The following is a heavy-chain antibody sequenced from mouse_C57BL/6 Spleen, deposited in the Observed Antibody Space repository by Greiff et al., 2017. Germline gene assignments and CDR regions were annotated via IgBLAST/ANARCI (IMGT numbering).Heavy chain of an antibody. CDR2: INPSDSYT. CDR3: ARGSSGYAMDY. D-gene: IGHD3-2*02. Sequence: QVHVKQPGAELVKPGASVKLSCKASGYTFTSYWMQWVQQRPGQGLEWIGEINPSDSYTNYNQKFKGTATLTVDTSSSTAYMQLSSLTSEDSAVYYCARGSSGYAMDYWGQGNSVTVSS. J-gene: IGHJ4*01. V-gene: IGHV1-50*01. CDR1: GYTFTSYW.